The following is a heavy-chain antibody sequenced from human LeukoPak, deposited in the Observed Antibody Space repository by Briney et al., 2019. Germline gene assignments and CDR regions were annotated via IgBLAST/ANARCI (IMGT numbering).Heavy chain of an antibody. CDR2: ITTYNGNR. Sequence: ASVKVSCKASGYTLSDYGISWVRQAPGQGLEWVGWITTYNGNRKYAENFQGRVTMTTDTSTSTYYMEMRSLRSDDTDIYYFARDCSNGVCFPRDYWGQGTQITDST. CDR1: GYTLSDYG. D-gene: IGHD2-8*01. CDR3: ARDCSNGVCFPRDY. V-gene: IGHV1-18*01. J-gene: IGHJ4*02.